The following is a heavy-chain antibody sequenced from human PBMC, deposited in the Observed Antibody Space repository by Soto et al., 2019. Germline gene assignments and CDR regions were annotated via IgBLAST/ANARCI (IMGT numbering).Heavy chain of an antibody. J-gene: IGHJ4*02. D-gene: IGHD4-17*01. V-gene: IGHV3-74*01. Sequence: EVQLVESGGGLVQPGGSLSLSCAASGFTFSAYWMHWVRQVPGKGLVWVSRINRDGSTTSYADSVKGRFTISRDNAKNTLYLQMNSLRAEDTAVYYCGRDDYGGVDYWGQGTLLTVSS. CDR2: INRDGSTT. CDR1: GFTFSAYW. CDR3: GRDDYGGVDY.